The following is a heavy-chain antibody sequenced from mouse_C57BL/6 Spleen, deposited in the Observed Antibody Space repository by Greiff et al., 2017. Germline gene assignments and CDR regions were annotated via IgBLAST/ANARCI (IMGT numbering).Heavy chain of an antibody. J-gene: IGHJ1*03. CDR2: IHPNSGST. CDR1: GYTFTSYW. V-gene: IGHV1-64*01. D-gene: IGHD1-1*01. CDR3: ARSGEYDGSSSHWYFDV. Sequence: QVQLQQPGAELVKPGASVKLSCKASGYTFTSYWMHWVKQRPGQGLEWIGMIHPNSGSTNYNEKFKSKATLTVDKSSSTAYMQLSSLTSEDSAVYYCARSGEYDGSSSHWYFDVWGTGTTVTVSS.